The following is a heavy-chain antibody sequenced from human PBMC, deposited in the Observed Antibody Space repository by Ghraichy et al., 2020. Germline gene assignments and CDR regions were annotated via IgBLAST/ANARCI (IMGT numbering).Heavy chain of an antibody. V-gene: IGHV3-74*01. J-gene: IGHJ1*01. CDR2: ISSDGSST. CDR1: GFTFTSYW. CDR3: TRDVVGAPSEH. D-gene: IGHD2-15*01. Sequence: GESLNISCAASGFTFTSYWMHWVRQAPGKGLVWVSRISSDGSSTTYADSVKGRFTISRDNAKKTLYLQMNSLRAEDTAVYYCTRDVVGAPSEHWGQGTLVTVS.